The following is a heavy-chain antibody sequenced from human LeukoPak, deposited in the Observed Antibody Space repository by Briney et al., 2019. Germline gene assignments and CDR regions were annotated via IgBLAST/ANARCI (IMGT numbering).Heavy chain of an antibody. Sequence: GGSLRLSCEVSGFTLGSFWMNWVRQAPGKGLEWVANINQDGSEKYYVDSVKGRFTISRDNAKNLLYLQMGSLRAGDTAVYYCAGSSGWVAVNWGQGTLVTVSS. J-gene: IGHJ4*02. V-gene: IGHV3-7*01. CDR2: INQDGSEK. CDR1: GFTLGSFW. D-gene: IGHD6-19*01. CDR3: AGSSGWVAVN.